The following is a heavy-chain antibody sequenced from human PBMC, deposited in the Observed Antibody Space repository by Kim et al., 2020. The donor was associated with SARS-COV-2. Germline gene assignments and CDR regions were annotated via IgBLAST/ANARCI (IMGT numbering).Heavy chain of an antibody. CDR3: ARALGYCSSTSCSHGP. V-gene: IGHV4-30-2*05. D-gene: IGHD2-2*01. J-gene: IGHJ5*02. Sequence: LKSRVTISVDTSKNQFSLKLSSVTAADTAVYYCARALGYCSSTSCSHGPWGQGTLVTVSS.